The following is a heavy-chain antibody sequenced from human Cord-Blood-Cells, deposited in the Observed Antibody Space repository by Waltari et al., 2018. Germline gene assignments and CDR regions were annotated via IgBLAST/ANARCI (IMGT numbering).Heavy chain of an antibody. D-gene: IGHD6-13*01. V-gene: IGHV4-39*01. CDR1: GGSISSSSYY. CDR3: ARQDSSSWYYY. J-gene: IGHJ4*02. Sequence: QLQLQESGPGLVKPSETLSLTCTVSGGSISSSSYYWGWIRQPPGKGLEWIGSSYYSGGTYYNPSLKSRVTISVDTSKNQFSLKLSSVTAADTAVYYCARQDSSSWYYYWGQGTLVTVSS. CDR2: SYYSGGT.